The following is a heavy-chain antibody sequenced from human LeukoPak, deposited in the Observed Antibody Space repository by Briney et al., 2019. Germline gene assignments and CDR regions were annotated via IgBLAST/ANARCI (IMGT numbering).Heavy chain of an antibody. CDR1: GGSISSSGYY. J-gene: IGHJ4*02. CDR2: INYSGTT. V-gene: IGHV4-39*01. CDR3: ARLRDGRWLLEY. Sequence: PSETLSLTCTASGGSISSSGYYWGWVRQPPGKGLEWIASINYSGTTYYNPSLKSRVTISEDRSKNQFSLKLSSVTAADTAVYYCARLRDGRWLLEYWGQGTLVTVSS. D-gene: IGHD5-24*01.